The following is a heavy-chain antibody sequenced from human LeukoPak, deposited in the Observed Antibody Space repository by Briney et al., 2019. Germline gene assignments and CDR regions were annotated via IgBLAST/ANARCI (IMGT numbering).Heavy chain of an antibody. V-gene: IGHV3-53*01. D-gene: IGHD2-15*01. CDR1: GFTVSSNY. CDR3: ASRGCSGGSCYGYYYYYMDV. CDR2: IYCVGST. J-gene: IGHJ6*03. Sequence: GGSLRLSCAASGFTVSSNYRSWVRQAPGKGLEWVAVIYCVGSTYYADPVKGRFTISRDNSKNTLYLQMNSLRAEDTAVYYCASRGCSGGSCYGYYYYYMDVWGKGTTVTVSS.